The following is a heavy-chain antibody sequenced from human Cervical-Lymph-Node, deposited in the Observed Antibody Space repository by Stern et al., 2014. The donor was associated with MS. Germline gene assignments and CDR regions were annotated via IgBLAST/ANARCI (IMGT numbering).Heavy chain of an antibody. CDR3: VHTSPRVPGIDY. V-gene: IGHV2-5*02. Sequence: TLKESGPTLVKPTQTLTLKCIFSGFSLSTSGVGVGWIRQPPGKALEWLGFIYWDGDKRYSPSLKRRLTIPKDTSKNQVVLTMTNVDPVDTATYYCVHTSPRVPGIDYWGQGTLVTVSS. D-gene: IGHD6-13*01. CDR2: IYWDGDK. J-gene: IGHJ4*02. CDR1: GFSLSTSGVG.